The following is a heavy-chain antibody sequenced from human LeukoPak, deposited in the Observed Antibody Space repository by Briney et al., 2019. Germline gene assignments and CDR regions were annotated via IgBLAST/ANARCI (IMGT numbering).Heavy chain of an antibody. V-gene: IGHV3-30*04. CDR1: RLTPSSLS. CDR3: ARYGEDYGDNHGEFDY. J-gene: IGHJ4*02. D-gene: IGHD4-23*01. CDR2: ISYDGSNK. Sequence: SLRPSPAPSRLTPSSLSPETGSQTPPKRLERVAVISYDGSNKYYADFVKGRFTISRDNSKNTLYLQMNSLRAEDTAVYYCARYGEDYGDNHGEFDYWGQGILVTVSS.